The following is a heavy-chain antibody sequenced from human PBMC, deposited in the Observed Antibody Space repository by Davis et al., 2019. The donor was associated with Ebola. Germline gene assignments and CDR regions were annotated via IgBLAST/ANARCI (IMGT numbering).Heavy chain of an antibody. CDR2: ISGSGGST. D-gene: IGHD3-16*01. CDR3: AREGEVWITFPDY. CDR1: GFTFSSYA. J-gene: IGHJ4*02. Sequence: GESLKISCAASGFTFSSYAMSWVRQAPGKGLEWVSAISGSGGSTYYADSVKGRFTISRDNSKNTLYLQMNSLRAEDTAVYYCAREGEVWITFPDYWGQGTLVTVSS. V-gene: IGHV3-23*01.